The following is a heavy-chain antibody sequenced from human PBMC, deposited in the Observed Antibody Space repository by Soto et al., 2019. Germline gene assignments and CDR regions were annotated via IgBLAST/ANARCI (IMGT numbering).Heavy chain of an antibody. J-gene: IGHJ6*03. CDR1: GFTFSNYW. Sequence: EVQLVESGGGLVQPGGSLRLSCAASGFTFSNYWMYWVRQAPGKGLEWVSRINSDGSVSTYADSVKGRLTISRDNVKNTLYLQMDSLRAEDTAVYYCARGDCVGGSCYSLAGSFYYYMDAWGKGTTVTV. V-gene: IGHV3-74*03. CDR2: INSDGSVS. CDR3: ARGDCVGGSCYSLAGSFYYYMDA. D-gene: IGHD2-15*01.